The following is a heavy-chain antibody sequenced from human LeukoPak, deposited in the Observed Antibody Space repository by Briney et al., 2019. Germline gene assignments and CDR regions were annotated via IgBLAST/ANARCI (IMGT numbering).Heavy chain of an antibody. D-gene: IGHD3-10*01. CDR2: ISSRGSTI. CDR3: ARGPLVRGDLYYYYGMDV. J-gene: IGHJ6*02. CDR1: GFTFSDYY. Sequence: GGSLRLSCAASGFTFSDYYMSWIRQAPGKGLEWVSYISSRGSTIYYADSVKGRFTISRDNAKNSLYLQMNSLRAEDTAVYYCARGPLVRGDLYYYYGMDVWGQGTTVTVSS. V-gene: IGHV3-11*01.